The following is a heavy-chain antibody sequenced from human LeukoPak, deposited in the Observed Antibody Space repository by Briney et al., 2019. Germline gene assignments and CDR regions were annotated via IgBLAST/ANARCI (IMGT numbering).Heavy chain of an antibody. CDR3: ARDLRSYGIDY. V-gene: IGHV1-18*01. CDR2: ISAYNGNT. D-gene: IGHD5-18*01. J-gene: IGHJ4*02. CDR1: GYTFTSYG. Sequence: GASVKVSCKASGYTFTSYGISWVRQAPGQGPEWMGWISAYNGNTNYAQKLQGRVTMTTDTSTSTAYMELRSLRFDDTAVYYCARDLRSYGIDYWGQGTLVTVSS.